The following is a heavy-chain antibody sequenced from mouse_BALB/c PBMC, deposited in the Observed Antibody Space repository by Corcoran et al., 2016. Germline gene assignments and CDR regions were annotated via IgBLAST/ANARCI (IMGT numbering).Heavy chain of an antibody. D-gene: IGHD1-1*01. CDR3: HITTVVEAY. V-gene: IGHV14-1*02. J-gene: IGHJ3*01. CDR2: IDPENGNT. CDR1: GFNIKDYY. Sequence: EVRLQQSGAELVRPGALVKLSCKASGFNIKDYYMHWVKQRPEQGLEWIGWIDPENGNTIYDPKFQGKASITADTSSNTAYLQLSSLTSEDTAVYYCHITTVVEAYWGQGTLVTVSA.